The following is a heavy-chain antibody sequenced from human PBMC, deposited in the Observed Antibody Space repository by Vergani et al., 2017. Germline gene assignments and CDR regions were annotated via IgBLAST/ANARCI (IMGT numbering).Heavy chain of an antibody. J-gene: IGHJ4*02. Sequence: QVQLQQWGAGLLKPSETLSLTCAVYGGSFSGYYWSWIRQPPGKGLEWIGEINHSGSTNYNPSLKSRVTISVDTSKNQFSLKLSSVTAADTAVYYCARSMVGATPGHSYYFDYWGQGTLVTVSS. CDR1: GGSFSGYY. CDR3: ARSMVGATPGHSYYFDY. CDR2: INHSGST. V-gene: IGHV4-34*01. D-gene: IGHD1-26*01.